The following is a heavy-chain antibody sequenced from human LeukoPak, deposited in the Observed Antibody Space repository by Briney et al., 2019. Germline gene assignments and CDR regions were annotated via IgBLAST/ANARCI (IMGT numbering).Heavy chain of an antibody. Sequence: ESGPTLVKPTQTLTVTCTFSGFSLSTCGLGGGWIRQPPGKALEWLAVIYWDDDKRYSPSLKSRLTITKDTFKKQVVLTMTNMDPVDTATYYCALSPDIAAAGIMSWFDPWGQGTLVTVSS. D-gene: IGHD6-13*01. CDR3: ALSPDIAAAGIMSWFDP. J-gene: IGHJ5*02. CDR2: IYWDDDK. CDR1: GFSLSTCGLG. V-gene: IGHV2-5*02.